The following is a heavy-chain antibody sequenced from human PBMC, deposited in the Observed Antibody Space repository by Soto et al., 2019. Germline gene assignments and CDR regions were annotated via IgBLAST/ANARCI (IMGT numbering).Heavy chain of an antibody. CDR1: GYTFNSYD. Sequence: ASMKVSCKASGYTFNSYDINCMPRATGQGFEYLGWMNPNSGNTGYVKKFQGRVTMTRDTSMSTAYMELSSLRSEDTAVYYCASSFTVPDAIGYWGQGTLVNVSS. CDR3: ASSFTVPDAIGY. V-gene: IGHV1-8*01. CDR2: MNPNSGNT. D-gene: IGHD2-2*02. J-gene: IGHJ4*02.